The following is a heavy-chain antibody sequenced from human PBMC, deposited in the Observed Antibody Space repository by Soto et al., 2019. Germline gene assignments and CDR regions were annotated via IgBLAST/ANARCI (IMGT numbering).Heavy chain of an antibody. V-gene: IGHV3-7*05. CDR2: IKQDGSEK. D-gene: IGHD6-19*01. CDR3: ASAPAVADGSKFDY. J-gene: IGHJ4*02. CDR1: GFTFSSYW. Sequence: PGGSLRLSCAASGFTFSSYWMSWVRQAPGKGLEWVANIKQDGSEKYYVDSVKGRFTISRDNAKNSLYLQMNSLRAEDTAVYYCASAPAVADGSKFDYWGQGTLVTVSS.